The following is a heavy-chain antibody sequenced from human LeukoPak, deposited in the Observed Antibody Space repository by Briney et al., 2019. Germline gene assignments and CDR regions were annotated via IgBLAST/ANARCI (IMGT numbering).Heavy chain of an antibody. J-gene: IGHJ6*02. CDR2: IYYSGST. CDR3: ARFAPTNYYYYGMDV. D-gene: IGHD1/OR15-1a*01. CDR1: GGSISSYY. Sequence: KASETLSLTCTVSGGSISSYYWSWIRQPPGKGLEWIGYIYYSGSTNYNPSLKSRVTISVDTSKNQFSLKLSSVTAADTAVYYCARFAPTNYYYYGMDVWGQGTTVTVSS. V-gene: IGHV4-59*08.